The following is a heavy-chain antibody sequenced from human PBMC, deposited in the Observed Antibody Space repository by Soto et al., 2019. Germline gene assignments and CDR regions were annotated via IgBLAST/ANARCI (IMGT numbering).Heavy chain of an antibody. CDR1: GFTFSRYW. V-gene: IGHV3-74*01. J-gene: IGHJ6*02. Sequence: EVQLVESGGGLVLPGGSLRLSCAASGFTFSRYWMHWVRQAPGKGLVWVSRINSYGSSTHYADSVKGRFTISRDNAKNTLFLQMNSLRAEDTAVYYCATSYAYAEGYYWYGREVWGQGTTVTVSS. CDR3: ATSYAYAEGYYWYGREV. D-gene: IGHD5-18*01. CDR2: INSYGSST.